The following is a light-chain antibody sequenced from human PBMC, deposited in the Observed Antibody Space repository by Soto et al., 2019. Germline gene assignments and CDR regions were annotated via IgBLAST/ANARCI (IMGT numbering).Light chain of an antibody. CDR1: CSDVGGYDY. J-gene: IGLJ1*01. CDR2: EVS. V-gene: IGLV2-14*01. CDR3: SSYTSSSTDV. Sequence: QSALTQPASVSGSPGQSITISCTGTCSDVGGYDYVSWYQHHPGKAPKLTIYEVSNRPSGVSNRFSGSKSGNTASLTISGLQAEDEAEYYCSSYTSSSTDVFGTGTKLTVL.